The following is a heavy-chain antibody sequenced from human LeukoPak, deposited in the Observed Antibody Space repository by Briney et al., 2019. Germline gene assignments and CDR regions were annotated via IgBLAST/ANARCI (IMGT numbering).Heavy chain of an antibody. CDR3: TTAMRYDY. CDR2: IKRKTDGGTT. V-gene: IGHV3-15*01. D-gene: IGHD1-1*01. CDR1: GFTFSNAW. J-gene: IGHJ4*02. Sequence: PGGSLRLSCAASGFTFSNAWMSWVRQAPGKGLEWAGRIKRKTDGGTTDYAAPVKGRFTISRDDSKNTLYLQMNSLKTEDTGVYYCTTAMRYDYWGQGTLVTVSS.